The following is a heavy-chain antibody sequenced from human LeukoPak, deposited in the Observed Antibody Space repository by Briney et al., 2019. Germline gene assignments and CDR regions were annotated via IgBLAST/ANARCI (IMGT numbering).Heavy chain of an antibody. J-gene: IGHJ4*02. CDR3: AREVGGDSIDY. V-gene: IGHV1-18*01. D-gene: IGHD4-17*01. Sequence: WASVKVSCKASGYTFTTYGISWVRQAPGQGLEWMGWISAYNGNTNYAQKLQGRVTMTTDTSTSTAYMGLRSLRSDDTAVYYCAREVGGDSIDYWGQGTLVTVSS. CDR1: GYTFTTYG. CDR2: ISAYNGNT.